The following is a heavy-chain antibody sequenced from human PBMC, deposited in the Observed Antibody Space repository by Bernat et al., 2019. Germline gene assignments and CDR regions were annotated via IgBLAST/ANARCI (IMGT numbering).Heavy chain of an antibody. CDR3: ARDSRGWELHTYYFDY. D-gene: IGHD1-26*01. CDR2: ISYDGSNK. V-gene: IGHV3-30-3*01. CDR1: GFTFSSYA. Sequence: QVQLVESGGGVVQPGRSLRLSCAASGFTFSSYAMHWVRQAPGKGLEWVAVISYDGSNKYYADSVKGRFTISRDNSKNTLYLQINSLRAEDTAVYYCARDSRGWELHTYYFDYWGQGTLVTVSS. J-gene: IGHJ4*02.